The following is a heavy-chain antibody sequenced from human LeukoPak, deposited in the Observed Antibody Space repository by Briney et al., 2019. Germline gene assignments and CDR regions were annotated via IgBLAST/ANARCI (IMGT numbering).Heavy chain of an antibody. CDR3: ARALGGRDYDSSGYTIDY. CDR2: INPNSGGT. Sequence: GASVKVSCKASGYTFTGYYIHWVRQAPGQGLEWMGCINPNSGGTNSAQKFQGRVTMTRDTSISTAYMELSSLISDDTAVYYCARALGGRDYDSSGYTIDYWGQGTLVTVSS. CDR1: GYTFTGYY. D-gene: IGHD3-22*01. J-gene: IGHJ4*02. V-gene: IGHV1-2*02.